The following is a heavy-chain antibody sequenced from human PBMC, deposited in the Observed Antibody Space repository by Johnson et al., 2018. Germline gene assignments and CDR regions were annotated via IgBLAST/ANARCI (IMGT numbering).Heavy chain of an antibody. CDR2: ISGSGGST. D-gene: IGHD4-17*01. V-gene: IGHV3-23*04. Sequence: EVQLVESGGGLVQPGGSLRLSCAASGFTFSSYAMSWVRQAPGKGLEWVSAISGSGGSTYYADSVKGRFTNSRDNSKKTLDLQMNSLGAEDTAVYYLATETYGDYVRGSDYYMDVWSKGTTVTVSS. J-gene: IGHJ6*03. CDR3: ATETYGDYVRGSDYYMDV. CDR1: GFTFSSYA.